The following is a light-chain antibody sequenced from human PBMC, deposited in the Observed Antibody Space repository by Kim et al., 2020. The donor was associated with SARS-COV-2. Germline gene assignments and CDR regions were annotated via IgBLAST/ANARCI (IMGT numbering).Light chain of an antibody. CDR3: QLYSKAPLAIT. CDR1: QSVSRTF. CDR2: GTS. V-gene: IGKV3-20*01. Sequence: ESVLTQSPGTLSLSPGERATLSCRASQSVSRTFLTWYQQNHGQAPRLLMYGTSRRATDIPDRFSGSGFETDVTLTSSRVEPEDAALYYFQLYSKAPLAITFGQGTRLEIK. J-gene: IGKJ5*01.